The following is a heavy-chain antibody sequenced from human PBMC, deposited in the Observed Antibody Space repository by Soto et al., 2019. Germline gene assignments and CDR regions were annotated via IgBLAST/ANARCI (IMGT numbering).Heavy chain of an antibody. V-gene: IGHV3-30-3*01. J-gene: IGHJ4*02. Sequence: QVQLVESGGGVVQPGRSLRLSCAASGFTFSSYAMHWVRQAPGKGLEWVAVISYDGSNKYYADSVKGRFTNSRDNSKNTLYLQMNSLRAEDTAVYYCARDRATEASGNPFDYWGQGTLVTVSS. CDR3: ARDRATEASGNPFDY. CDR1: GFTFSSYA. D-gene: IGHD6-19*01. CDR2: ISYDGSNK.